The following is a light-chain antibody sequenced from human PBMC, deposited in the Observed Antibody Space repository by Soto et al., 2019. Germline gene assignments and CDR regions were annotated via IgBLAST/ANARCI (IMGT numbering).Light chain of an antibody. J-gene: IGLJ2*01. Sequence: QSALTQPASVSGSPGQSITISCTGSSSDVGGYNYVSWHQHHPGKAPKVMIYEVSNRPSGVSNRFSGSKSGNTASPTISGLPTEDEDDYYCRSYNNSDTVIFGGGTKLTVL. V-gene: IGLV2-14*01. CDR3: RSYNNSDTVI. CDR2: EVS. CDR1: SSDVGGYNY.